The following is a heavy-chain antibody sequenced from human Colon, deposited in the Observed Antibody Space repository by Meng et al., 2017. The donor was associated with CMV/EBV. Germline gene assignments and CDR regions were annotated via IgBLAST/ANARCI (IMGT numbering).Heavy chain of an antibody. V-gene: IGHV1-18*01. CDR2: ISTHNGDT. Sequence: ASVKVSCKASGYTFTRYAISWVRRAPGQGLEWMGRISTHNGDTDSAQKFQERVTMTTDTATSTAYMELRSLRSDDTAVYYCARYEDYCSDTACFLGPYFDNWGQGTLVTVSS. CDR3: ARYEDYCSDTACFLGPYFDN. CDR1: GYTFTRYA. J-gene: IGHJ4*02. D-gene: IGHD2-2*01.